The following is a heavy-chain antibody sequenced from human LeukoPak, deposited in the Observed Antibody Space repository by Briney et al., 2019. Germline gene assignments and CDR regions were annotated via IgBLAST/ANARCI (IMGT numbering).Heavy chain of an antibody. J-gene: IGHJ6*03. CDR2: INQDGGTA. Sequence: GGFLRLSCAASGFTFSSLWMSWVRQAPGRGPEWVANINQDGGTAYYVASVKGRFTISRDNAKNSLSLQMSSLRAEDTAVYYCTKDRQGPNQYHMDVWGKGTTVTVSS. V-gene: IGHV3-7*01. CDR3: TKDRQGPNQYHMDV. CDR1: GFTFSSLW.